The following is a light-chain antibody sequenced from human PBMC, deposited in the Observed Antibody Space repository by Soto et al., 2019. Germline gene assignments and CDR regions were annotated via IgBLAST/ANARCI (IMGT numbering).Light chain of an antibody. V-gene: IGKV3-15*01. CDR1: QSVSSN. CDR2: GAS. CDR3: QQYNNWPPVT. J-gene: IGKJ1*01. Sequence: EIVMTQSPATLSVSPGERATLSCRASQSVSSNLAWYQQKPGQAPRLLIYGASTRATGIPARFSGSGSGTEFTLTISSLQSEDFAIYYCQQYNNWPPVTFGQGTKVEIK.